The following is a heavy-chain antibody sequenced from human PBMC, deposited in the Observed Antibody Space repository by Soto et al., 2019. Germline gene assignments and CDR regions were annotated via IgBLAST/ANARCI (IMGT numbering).Heavy chain of an antibody. CDR3: ARAWAGYCSGGSCSPKYFQH. Sequence: ALVKVSCKASGYTFTSYAMHWVRQAPGQRLEWMGWINAGNGNTKYSQKFQGRVTITRDTSASTAYMELSSLRSEDTAVYYCARAWAGYCSGGSCSPKYFQHWARAPWSPSPQ. CDR2: INAGNGNT. J-gene: IGHJ1*01. D-gene: IGHD2-15*01. V-gene: IGHV1-3*01. CDR1: GYTFTSYA.